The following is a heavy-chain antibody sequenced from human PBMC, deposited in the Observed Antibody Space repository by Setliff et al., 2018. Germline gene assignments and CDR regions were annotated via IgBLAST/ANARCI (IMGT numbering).Heavy chain of an antibody. CDR1: GFTFSTYW. Sequence: AGGSLRLSCAASGFTFSTYWMSWVRQAPGKGLEWVANIKQDGSEKYYVDSVKGRFSISRDNAKNSLYLQMNSLRAEDTAVYYCAKESHSSWYPSGYWGQGTLVTVSS. J-gene: IGHJ4*02. D-gene: IGHD6-13*01. V-gene: IGHV3-7*01. CDR2: IKQDGSEK. CDR3: AKESHSSWYPSGY.